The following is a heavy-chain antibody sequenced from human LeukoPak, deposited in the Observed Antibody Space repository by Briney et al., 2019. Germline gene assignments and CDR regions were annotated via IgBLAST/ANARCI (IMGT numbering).Heavy chain of an antibody. CDR3: TADGVPRN. Sequence: GGSLRLYCAASGFTFTTVWMSLVRQAPGKGLEWVGRVKGDGNSGTPDYAAPVKGRFTISRDDSKSTVFLQMHSLKIEDTAVYYCTADGVPRNWGQGTLVAVSS. J-gene: IGHJ4*02. CDR1: GFTFTTVW. V-gene: IGHV3-15*01. D-gene: IGHD3-16*01. CDR2: VKGDGNSGTP.